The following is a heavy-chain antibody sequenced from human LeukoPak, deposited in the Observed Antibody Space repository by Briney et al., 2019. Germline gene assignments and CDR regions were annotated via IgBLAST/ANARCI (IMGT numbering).Heavy chain of an antibody. CDR1: GFTFSSYS. J-gene: IGHJ6*02. CDR3: ARDRSDYSIKYYYYYGMDV. V-gene: IGHV3-30-3*01. Sequence: PGGSLRLSCAASGFTFSSYSMHWVRQAPGKGLGWVAVISYDGSNEYYADSVKGRFTISRDNSKNTLYLQMNSLRAEDTAVYYCARDRSDYSIKYYYYYGMDVWGQGTTVTVSS. D-gene: IGHD3-16*01. CDR2: ISYDGSNE.